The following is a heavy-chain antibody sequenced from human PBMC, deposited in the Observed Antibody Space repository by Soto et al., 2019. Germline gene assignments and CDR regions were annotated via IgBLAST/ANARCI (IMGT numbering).Heavy chain of an antibody. CDR3: ARDLPTMDV. Sequence: QVQLVQSGAEVKKPGASVKVSCKASGYTFTSYGISWVRQAPGQGLEWMGWIRAYNGNTNYAQKRQGRVTMATDASPSTAYMELRCLRSDDTAVYYCARDLPTMDVRGQGTTVTVSS. CDR1: GYTFTSYG. CDR2: IRAYNGNT. J-gene: IGHJ6*01. V-gene: IGHV1-18*01.